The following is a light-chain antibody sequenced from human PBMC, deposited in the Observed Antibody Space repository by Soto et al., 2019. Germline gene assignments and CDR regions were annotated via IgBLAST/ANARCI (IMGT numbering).Light chain of an antibody. J-gene: IGKJ1*01. CDR3: QQRSNWHT. CDR2: DAS. CDR1: QSVSSY. Sequence: EIVLTQSPATLSLSPGERATLSCRASQSVSSYLAWYQQKPGQAPRLLIYDASNRATGIPARFSGSGSGTDFTLTISSLEPEEFAVYYCQQRSNWHTFGQGTKVEIK. V-gene: IGKV3-11*01.